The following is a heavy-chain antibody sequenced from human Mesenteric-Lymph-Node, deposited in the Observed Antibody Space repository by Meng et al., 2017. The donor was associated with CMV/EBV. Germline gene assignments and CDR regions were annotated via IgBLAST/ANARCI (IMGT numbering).Heavy chain of an antibody. J-gene: IGHJ3*02. D-gene: IGHD6-19*01. CDR3: ARGGYSSGWYPLDAFDI. Sequence: GSLRLSCAVYGGSFSGYYWSWIRQPPGKGLEWIGEINHSGSTKYNPSLTSRVTISVDTSKNQFSLKLSSVTAADTAVYYCARGGYSSGWYPLDAFDIWGQGTMVTVSS. CDR1: GGSFSGYY. V-gene: IGHV4-34*01. CDR2: INHSGST.